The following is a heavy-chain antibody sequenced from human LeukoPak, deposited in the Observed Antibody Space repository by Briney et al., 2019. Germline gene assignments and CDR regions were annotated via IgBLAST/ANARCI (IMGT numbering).Heavy chain of an antibody. J-gene: IGHJ4*02. D-gene: IGHD1-26*01. V-gene: IGHV4-59*01. CDR3: ARVGATEGFDY. CDR2: IYYSGST. CDR1: GGSISSYY. Sequence: TSETLSLTCTVSGGSISSYYWSWIRQPPGKGLEWIGYIYYSGSTNYNPSLKSRVTISVDTSKNQFSLKLSSVTAADTAVYYCARVGATEGFDYWGQGTLVTVSS.